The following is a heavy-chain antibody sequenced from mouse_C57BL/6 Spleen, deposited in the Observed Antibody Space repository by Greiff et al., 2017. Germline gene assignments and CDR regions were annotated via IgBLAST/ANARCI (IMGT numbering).Heavy chain of an antibody. V-gene: IGHV1-7*01. CDR3: ASGELLYYFDY. CDR2: INPSSGYT. Sequence: VQLQQSGAELAKPGASVKLSCKASGYTFTSYWMHWVKQRPGQGLEWIGYINPSSGYTKYNQKFKDKATLTADKSSSTAYMQLSSLTYEDSVVYYCASGELLYYFDYWGQGTTLTGAS. CDR1: GYTFTSYW. J-gene: IGHJ2*01.